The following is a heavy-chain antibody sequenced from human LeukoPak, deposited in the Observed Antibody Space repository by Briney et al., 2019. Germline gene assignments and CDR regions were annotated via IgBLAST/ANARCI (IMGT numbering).Heavy chain of an antibody. CDR3: AREISGTYYNPLGYMDV. V-gene: IGHV4-4*07. CDR1: GGSIGIYY. Sequence: SETLSLTCTVSGGSIGIYYWNWIRQPAGKGLEWIGLIFTSGIANYNPSPKSRVTMSVDTSKNQFSLNLSSVTAADTAVYYCAREISGTYYNPLGYMDVWGKGTTLTVSS. J-gene: IGHJ6*03. CDR2: IFTSGIA. D-gene: IGHD3-10*01.